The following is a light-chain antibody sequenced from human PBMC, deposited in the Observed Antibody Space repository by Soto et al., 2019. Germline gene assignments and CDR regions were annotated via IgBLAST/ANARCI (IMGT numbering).Light chain of an antibody. Sequence: DIQMTQSPSSLSASVGDRVTITCRTSQSTSTSLNWYQQKPGKAPKVLIYGASSLHSGVPSRFSGGGSGTDFTLTINSLQPEDFATYYCQESLSFLWGTFGPGTKV. CDR1: QSTSTS. J-gene: IGKJ1*01. V-gene: IGKV1-39*01. CDR2: GAS. CDR3: QESLSFLWGT.